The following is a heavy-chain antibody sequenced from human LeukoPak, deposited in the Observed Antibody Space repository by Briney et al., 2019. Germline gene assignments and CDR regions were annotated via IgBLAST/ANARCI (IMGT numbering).Heavy chain of an antibody. CDR2: IVYSGST. CDR3: ARLWDSSSSLDY. D-gene: IGHD6-6*01. V-gene: IGHV4-39*01. J-gene: IGHJ4*02. CDR1: GGSITINNYY. Sequence: PSETLSLTCTVSGGSITINNYYWAWIRQPQGQELEWIGSIVYSGSTYYSPSLKSRVTISVDTSKNQSSLNLISVTAADTAVYYCARLWDSSSSLDYWGQGTLVTVSS.